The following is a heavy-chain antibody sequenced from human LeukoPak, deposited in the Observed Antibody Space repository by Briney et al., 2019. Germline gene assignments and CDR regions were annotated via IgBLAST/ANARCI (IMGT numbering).Heavy chain of an antibody. D-gene: IGHD1-1*01. Sequence: SGTLSLTCTVSGYSISSGYYWGWIRQPPGKGLEWIGSIYHSGSTYYNPSLKSRVTISVDTSKNQFSLKLSSVTAADTAVYYCARDLTGTTFNYWGQGTLVTVSS. CDR1: GYSISSGYY. CDR3: ARDLTGTTFNY. CDR2: IYHSGST. J-gene: IGHJ4*02. V-gene: IGHV4-38-2*02.